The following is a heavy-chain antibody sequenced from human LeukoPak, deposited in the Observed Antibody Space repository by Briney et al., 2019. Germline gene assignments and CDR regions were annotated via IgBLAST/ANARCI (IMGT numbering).Heavy chain of an antibody. J-gene: IGHJ1*01. CDR2: ISGSGGST. CDR3: AKDRIVGATIAEYFQH. D-gene: IGHD1-26*01. V-gene: IGHV3-23*01. CDR1: GFTFSSYA. Sequence: GGSLRLYCAASGFTFSSYAMSWVRQAPGKGLEWVSAISGSGGSTYYADSVKGRFTISRDNSKNTLYLQMNSLRAEDTAVYYCAKDRIVGATIAEYFQHWGQGTLVTASS.